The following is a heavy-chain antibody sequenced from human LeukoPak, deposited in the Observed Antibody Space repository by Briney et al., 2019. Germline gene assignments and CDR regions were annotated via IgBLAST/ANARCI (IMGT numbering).Heavy chain of an antibody. Sequence: GGSLRLSCAASGFTFSSYAMSWVRQAPGKGLEWVSAISGTGGSTYYAGSVKGRFTISRDNSKNTLYLQMNSLRAEDTAVYYCAKFPLTSGSGSFNFDYWGQGTLVTVSS. CDR1: GFTFSSYA. D-gene: IGHD3-10*01. J-gene: IGHJ4*02. V-gene: IGHV3-23*01. CDR2: ISGTGGST. CDR3: AKFPLTSGSGSFNFDY.